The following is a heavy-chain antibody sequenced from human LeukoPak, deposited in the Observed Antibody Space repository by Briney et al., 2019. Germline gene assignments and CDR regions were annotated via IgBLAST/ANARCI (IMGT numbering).Heavy chain of an antibody. CDR3: ARLAADITIFGVVDS. D-gene: IGHD3-3*01. J-gene: IGHJ4*02. V-gene: IGHV4-39*01. CDR2: IYHSGNT. CDR1: GGSISSTSYY. Sequence: SETLSLTCTVSGGSISSTSYYWGWIRQPPGKGLEWITSIYHSGNTYYNPSLKSRVTISVDMSKNQFSLKLNSVTAADTAVYYCARLAADITIFGVVDSWGRGALVTVSS.